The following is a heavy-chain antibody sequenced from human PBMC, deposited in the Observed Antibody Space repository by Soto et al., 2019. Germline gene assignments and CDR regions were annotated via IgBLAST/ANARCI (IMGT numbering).Heavy chain of an antibody. J-gene: IGHJ6*02. Sequence: VKVSWKAASGSLRGYAISWGRQETGQGLEWMGGIIPIFGTANYAQKFQGRVTITADESTSTAYMELSSLRSEDTAVYYCASASKYSSSWYASHGMDVWGQGTTVTVS. V-gene: IGHV1-69*01. D-gene: IGHD6-13*01. CDR2: IIPIFGTA. CDR3: ASASKYSSSWYASHGMDV. CDR1: SGSLRGYA.